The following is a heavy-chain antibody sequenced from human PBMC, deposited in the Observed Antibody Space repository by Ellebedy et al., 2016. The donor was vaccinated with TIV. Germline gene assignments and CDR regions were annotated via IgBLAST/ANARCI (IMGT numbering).Heavy chain of an antibody. CDR1: GYTFTDYT. CDR2: INPGNGNT. V-gene: IGHV1-3*01. J-gene: IGHJ4*02. D-gene: IGHD5-12*01. CDR3: ARDPATMVATI. Sequence: ASVKVSCKASGYTFTDYTMHWLRQAPGQRLEWMGRINPGNGNTENSQKFQGRVTTTRDTSARTAYMELSSLRSEDTAVHYCARDPATMVATIWGQGTLVTVSS.